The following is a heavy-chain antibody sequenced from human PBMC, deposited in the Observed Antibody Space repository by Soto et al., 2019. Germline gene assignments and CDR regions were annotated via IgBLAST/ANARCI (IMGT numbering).Heavy chain of an antibody. Sequence: GSLRLSCVASGFMFTISTMNWVRQAPGKGLEWVSSITSASDYIFYADSVKGRFTISRDNAKNSLYLQMNSLRAEDTAVYYCARVGTGSSTPLDIWGQGTMVTVSS. CDR1: GFMFTIST. J-gene: IGHJ3*02. CDR2: ITSASDYI. V-gene: IGHV3-21*01. D-gene: IGHD3-9*01. CDR3: ARVGTGSSTPLDI.